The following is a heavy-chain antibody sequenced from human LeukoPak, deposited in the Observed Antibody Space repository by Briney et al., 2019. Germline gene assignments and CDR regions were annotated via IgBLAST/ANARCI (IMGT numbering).Heavy chain of an antibody. CDR1: GFTFSNYW. J-gene: IGHJ4*02. Sequence: PGGSLRLSCATSGFTFSNYWMHWVRQAPGKGLVWVSRINSDGSSTSYADSVKGRFTISRDNAKNTLYLQMNSLRAEDTAVYSCARGRPDYFDHWGQGTLVTVSS. V-gene: IGHV3-74*01. CDR3: ARGRPDYFDH. CDR2: INSDGSST.